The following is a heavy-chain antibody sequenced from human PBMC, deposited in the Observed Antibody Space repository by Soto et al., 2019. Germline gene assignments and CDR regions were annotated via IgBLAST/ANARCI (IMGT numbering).Heavy chain of an antibody. Sequence: GGALRLSCAASGFTFSSYGMHWVRQAPGKGLEWVAVIWYDGSNKYYADSVKGRFTISRDNSKNTLYLQMNSLRAEDTAVYYCARARYCSGGSCYVFGTLDSCGQGTLVSVSS. V-gene: IGHV3-33*01. J-gene: IGHJ4*02. D-gene: IGHD2-15*01. CDR2: IWYDGSNK. CDR1: GFTFSSYG. CDR3: ARARYCSGGSCYVFGTLDS.